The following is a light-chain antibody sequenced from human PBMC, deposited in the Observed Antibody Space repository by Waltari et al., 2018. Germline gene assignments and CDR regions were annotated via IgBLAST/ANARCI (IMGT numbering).Light chain of an antibody. V-gene: IGKV3-20*01. J-gene: IGKJ1*01. CDR2: GGS. Sequence: EIVLTQSPDTLSLSPGEIATLSCRASHSVSSSYLAWYQQKPGQAPGLLIYGGSTRATGVPDRFRGSGSGTDFILTINRLEPQDFAVYFCQQYGTSPWTFGQGTRLEIK. CDR3: QQYGTSPWT. CDR1: HSVSSSY.